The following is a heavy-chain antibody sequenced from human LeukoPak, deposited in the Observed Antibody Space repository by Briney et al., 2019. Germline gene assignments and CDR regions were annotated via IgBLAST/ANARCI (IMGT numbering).Heavy chain of an antibody. Sequence: GESLKISCKGSGYRFTSYWIGWVRQMPGKGLEWMGIIHLVDSDTRYSPSFRGQVTISADKSISTAYLQWSSLKASDTAMYYCSRSTSGWYSSDWGQGTLVTVSS. CDR3: SRSTSGWYSSD. J-gene: IGHJ4*02. V-gene: IGHV5-51*01. CDR1: GYRFTSYW. D-gene: IGHD6-19*01. CDR2: IHLVDSDT.